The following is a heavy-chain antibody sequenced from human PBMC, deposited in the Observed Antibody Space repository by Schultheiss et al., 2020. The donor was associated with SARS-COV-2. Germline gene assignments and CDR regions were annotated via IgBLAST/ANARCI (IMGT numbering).Heavy chain of an antibody. CDR1: GFSLSTSGMC. V-gene: IGHV2-70*12. J-gene: IGHJ4*02. CDR3: AHSQSYGSGREYFDY. Sequence: SGPTLVKPTQTLTLTCTFSGFSLSTSGMCVSWIRQPPGKALEWLARIDWDDDKYYSTSLKTRLTISKDTSKNQVVLTMTNMDPVDTATYYCAHSQSYGSGREYFDYWGQGSLVTVSS. D-gene: IGHD3-10*01. CDR2: IDWDDDK.